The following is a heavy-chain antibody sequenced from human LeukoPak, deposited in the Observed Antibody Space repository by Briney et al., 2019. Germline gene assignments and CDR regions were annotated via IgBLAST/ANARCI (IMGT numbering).Heavy chain of an antibody. J-gene: IGHJ6*03. CDR2: ISSSSSYI. CDR3: TTAGGVVNYMDV. Sequence: PGGSLRLSCAASRFTFSSYSMNWVRQAPGKGLEWVSSISSSSSYIYYADSVKGRFTISRDNAKNSLYLQMNSLKTEDTAVYYCTTAGGVVNYMDVWGKGTTVTISS. D-gene: IGHD2-2*01. CDR1: RFTFSSYS. V-gene: IGHV3-21*03.